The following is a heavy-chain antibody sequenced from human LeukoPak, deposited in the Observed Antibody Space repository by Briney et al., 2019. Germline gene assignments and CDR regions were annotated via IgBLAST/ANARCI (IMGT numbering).Heavy chain of an antibody. CDR2: INSDGSST. CDR3: AKALIAAAGTSCYFDY. V-gene: IGHV3-74*01. Sequence: GGSLRLSCAASGFTFSSYWMHWVRQAPGKGLLWVSRINSDGSSTSYADSVKGRFTISRDNAKNTLYLQMNSLRAEDTALYYCAKALIAAAGTSCYFDYWGQGTLVTVSS. CDR1: GFTFSSYW. D-gene: IGHD6-13*01. J-gene: IGHJ4*02.